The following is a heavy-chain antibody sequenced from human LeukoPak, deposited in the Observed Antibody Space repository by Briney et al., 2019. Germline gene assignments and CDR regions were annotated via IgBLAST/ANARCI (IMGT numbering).Heavy chain of an antibody. CDR1: GFTFSNYW. V-gene: IGHV3-74*01. J-gene: IGHJ3*02. D-gene: IGHD5-18*01. Sequence: LTGGSLRLSCAASGFTFSNYWMHWFRQAPGKGLVWVSRINYDGSTNYADSVKGRFTISRDNARNTLYMQMNSLRAEDTAVYYCARDSQSGWDTAMVYAFDIWGQGTMVTVSS. CDR3: ARDSQSGWDTAMVYAFDI. CDR2: INYDGST.